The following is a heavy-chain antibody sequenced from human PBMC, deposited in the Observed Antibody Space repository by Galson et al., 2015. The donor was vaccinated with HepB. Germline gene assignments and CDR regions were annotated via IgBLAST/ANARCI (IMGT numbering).Heavy chain of an antibody. CDR1: GFTFSDYY. D-gene: IGHD5-18*01. Sequence: SLRLSCAASGFTFSDYYMSWIRQAPGKGLEWVSYISSSSSYTNYADSVKGRFTISRDNAKNSLYLQMNSLRAEDTAVYYCARDGIPEENSYVHEGGYFDLWGRGTLVTVSS. CDR3: ARDGIPEENSYVHEGGYFDL. CDR2: ISSSSSYT. V-gene: IGHV3-11*05. J-gene: IGHJ2*01.